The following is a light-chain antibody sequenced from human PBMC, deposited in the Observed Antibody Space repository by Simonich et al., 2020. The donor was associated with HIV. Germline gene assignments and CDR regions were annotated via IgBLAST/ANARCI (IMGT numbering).Light chain of an antibody. Sequence: QSALTQPASVSGSPGKSITISCTGTSSDGGGYNYVSWYNQNPGKAPKVMIYEVSNRPSGVANRFSGSKSGNTASLTISGLQAEDEADYYCSSYSSSSTWVFGGGTKLTVL. J-gene: IGLJ3*02. CDR2: EVS. V-gene: IGLV2-14*01. CDR3: SSYSSSSTWV. CDR1: SSDGGGYNY.